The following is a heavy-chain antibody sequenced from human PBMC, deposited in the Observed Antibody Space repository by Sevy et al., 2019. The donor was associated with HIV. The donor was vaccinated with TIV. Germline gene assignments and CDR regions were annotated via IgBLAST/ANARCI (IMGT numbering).Heavy chain of an antibody. D-gene: IGHD2-21*01. CDR2: IYPYDSAT. Sequence: GESLKISCKVSGYNFSSEWIAWVRQMPGEGLQAMGIIYPYDSATSYSPSFQGQVTISADKSIDTAYLQLSGLKASDAATYYCARVYTASIRLEIAGSDFWGQGTMVTVSS. J-gene: IGHJ3*01. V-gene: IGHV5-51*01. CDR1: GYNFSSEW. CDR3: ARVYTASIRLEIAGSDF.